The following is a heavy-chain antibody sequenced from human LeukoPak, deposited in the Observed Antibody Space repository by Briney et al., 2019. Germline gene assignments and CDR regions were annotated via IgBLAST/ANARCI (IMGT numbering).Heavy chain of an antibody. V-gene: IGHV5-51*01. J-gene: IGHJ4*02. Sequence: GESLQISFKGSGYRFTSYWIGWVRPMPGKGVEWMGIIYPGDSDTRYSPSFQGQVTISADKSISTAYLQWSSLKASDTAMYYCARGDYGDFRVFYTLFDYWGQGTLVTVSS. CDR2: IYPGDSDT. CDR1: GYRFTSYW. D-gene: IGHD4-17*01. CDR3: ARGDYGDFRVFYTLFDY.